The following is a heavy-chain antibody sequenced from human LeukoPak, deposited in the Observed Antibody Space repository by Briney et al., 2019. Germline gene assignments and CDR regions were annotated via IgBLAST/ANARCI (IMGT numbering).Heavy chain of an antibody. V-gene: IGHV3-33*07. D-gene: IGHD6-13*01. J-gene: IGHJ4*02. CDR2: IWYDGSKK. CDR3: ARDDSYNSLDY. CDR1: GFTFSLHG. Sequence: GGPLRLSCATSGFTFSLHGFYGVRQAPGKGLEWVAVIWYDGSKKYYADSVKGRSTISRDNSKNTLYLEMNSLRAEDTAVYYCARDDSYNSLDYWGQGTLVTVSP.